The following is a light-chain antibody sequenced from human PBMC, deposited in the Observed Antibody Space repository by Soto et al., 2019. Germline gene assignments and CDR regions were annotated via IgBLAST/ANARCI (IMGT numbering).Light chain of an antibody. V-gene: IGLV2-18*02. CDR3: SSYTSSTTFV. Sequence: QSALTQPPSVSGSPGQSVTISCTGTSSDVGSYNRVSWYQQPPGTAPKLMIYEVRNRPSGVPDRFSGSKSGNTASLTISGLQAEDEADYYCSSYTSSTTFVFGGGTKLTVL. J-gene: IGLJ2*01. CDR2: EVR. CDR1: SSDVGSYNR.